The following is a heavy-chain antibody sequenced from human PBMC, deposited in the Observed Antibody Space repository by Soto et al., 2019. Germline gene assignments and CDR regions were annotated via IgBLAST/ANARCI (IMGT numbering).Heavy chain of an antibody. CDR3: ARDGLGWNVVVSDAFDI. J-gene: IGHJ3*02. Sequence: QVQLVQSGAEVKKPGASVKVSCKASGYTFTSYGISWVRQAPGQGLEWMGWISAYNGNTNYAQKLQGRVTMTTDTSTSTAYMELRSPRSDDTAVYYCARDGLGWNVVVSDAFDIWGQGTMVTVSS. CDR2: ISAYNGNT. V-gene: IGHV1-18*01. D-gene: IGHD2-15*01. CDR1: GYTFTSYG.